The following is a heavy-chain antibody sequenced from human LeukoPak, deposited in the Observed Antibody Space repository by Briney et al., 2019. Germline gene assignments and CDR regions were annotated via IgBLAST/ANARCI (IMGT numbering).Heavy chain of an antibody. D-gene: IGHD6-13*01. CDR3: ARAPGYSSSRFKPDYYYYGMDV. CDR1: GFTFSSYA. J-gene: IGHJ6*02. Sequence: HPGGSLRLSCAASGFTFSSYAMHWVRQAPGKGLEWVAVISYDGSNKYYADSVKGRFTISRDNSKNTLYLQMNSLRAEDTAVYYCARAPGYSSSRFKPDYYYYGMDVWGQGTTVTVSS. CDR2: ISYDGSNK. V-gene: IGHV3-30*04.